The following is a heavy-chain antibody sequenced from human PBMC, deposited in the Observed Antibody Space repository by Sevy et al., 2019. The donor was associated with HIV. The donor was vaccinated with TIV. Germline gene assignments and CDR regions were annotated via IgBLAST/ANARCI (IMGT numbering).Heavy chain of an antibody. J-gene: IGHJ4*02. CDR3: ADSEDILTGYYPFGH. D-gene: IGHD3-9*01. CDR2: ITGSGTST. Sequence: GGSLRLSCEASGFSFSTYALTWVRQAPGNGLEWVSGITGSGTSTYYADSVKGRFTISRDNSQNTLYLQMNSRRAEDTAVYYCADSEDILTGYYPFGHWGQGTLVTVSS. CDR1: GFSFSTYA. V-gene: IGHV3-23*01.